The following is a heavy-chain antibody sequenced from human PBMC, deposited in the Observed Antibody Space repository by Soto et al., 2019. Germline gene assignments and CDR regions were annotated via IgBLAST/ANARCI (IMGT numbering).Heavy chain of an antibody. Sequence: SETLSLTCAVYGGSFSDYYWSWIRQPPGKGLEWIGEINHSGNTNYNPSLKSRVTISVDTSKNHFSLKLSSVTAADTAVYYCARGGISWGQGTLVTVSS. D-gene: IGHD2-15*01. CDR3: ARGGIS. J-gene: IGHJ5*02. V-gene: IGHV4-34*01. CDR1: GGSFSDYY. CDR2: INHSGNT.